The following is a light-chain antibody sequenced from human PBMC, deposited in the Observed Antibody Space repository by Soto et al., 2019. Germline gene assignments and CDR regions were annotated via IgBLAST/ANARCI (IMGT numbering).Light chain of an antibody. V-gene: IGKV3-11*01. CDR3: QQRSNWPPG. CDR2: DAS. CDR1: QSVSSY. J-gene: IGKJ4*01. Sequence: EIVLTQSPATLSLSPGERATLSCRASQSVSSYLAWYQQKPGQAPRLLIYDASNRATGIPARFSGSGSGTDFTLTISSLEPEDFAVYYCQQRSNWPPGFGGGTQVEIK.